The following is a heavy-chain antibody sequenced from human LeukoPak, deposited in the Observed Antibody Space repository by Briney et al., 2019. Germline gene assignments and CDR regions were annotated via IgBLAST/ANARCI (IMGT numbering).Heavy chain of an antibody. V-gene: IGHV3-21*04. CDR3: AKGEGYYYGSGSYLDY. Sequence: GGSLRLSCAASGFTFSSYSMNWVRQAPGKGLEWVSSISSSTSYIYYADSVKGRFTISRDNSKNTLYLQMNSLRAEDTAVYYCAKGEGYYYGSGSYLDYWGQGTLVTVSS. CDR2: ISSSTSYI. D-gene: IGHD3-10*01. CDR1: GFTFSSYS. J-gene: IGHJ4*02.